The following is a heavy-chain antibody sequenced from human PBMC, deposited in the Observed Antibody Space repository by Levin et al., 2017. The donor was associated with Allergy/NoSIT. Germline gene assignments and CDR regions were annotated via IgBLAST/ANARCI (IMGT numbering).Heavy chain of an antibody. V-gene: IGHV3-23*01. CDR1: GFTFSSYA. D-gene: IGHD6-19*01. Sequence: GGSLRLSCAASGFTFSSYAMSWVRQAPGKGLEWVSTITIATTTYYADSVKGRFTISRDNAKNTLYLQVNSLRAEDTAVYYCAKCVVWGSGWGNYFDPWGQGTLVTVSS. CDR2: ITIATTT. CDR3: AKCVVWGSGWGNYFDP. J-gene: IGHJ5*02.